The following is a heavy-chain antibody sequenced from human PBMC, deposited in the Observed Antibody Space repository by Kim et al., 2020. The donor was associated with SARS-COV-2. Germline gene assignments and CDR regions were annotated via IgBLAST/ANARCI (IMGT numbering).Heavy chain of an antibody. V-gene: IGHV4-61*08. J-gene: IGHJ2*01. CDR2: IYYSGST. CDR3: ARVAKDGYNYWYFDL. Sequence: SETLSLTCTVSGGSVSSGGYYWSWIRQPPGKGLEWIGYIYYSGSTNYNPSLKSRVTISIDTPKNQFSLKVSSVTAADTAVYYCARVAKDGYNYWYFDLWG. D-gene: IGHD5-12*01. CDR1: GGSVSSGGYY.